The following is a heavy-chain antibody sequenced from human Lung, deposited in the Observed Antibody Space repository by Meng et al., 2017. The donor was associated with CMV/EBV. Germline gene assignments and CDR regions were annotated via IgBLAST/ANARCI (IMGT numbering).Heavy chain of an antibody. CDR2: INGDGSST. V-gene: IGHV3-74*01. Sequence: GESXKISXAASGFTFNNYWMHWVRQASGKGLVWVPRINGDGSSTTYADSVKGRFTISRDNAKNTLYLQMNSLRAEETAVYYCARGCTNTNCYKSDVDYWGQGTLVTVSS. CDR3: ARGCTNTNCYKSDVDY. D-gene: IGHD2-2*02. J-gene: IGHJ4*02. CDR1: GFTFNNYW.